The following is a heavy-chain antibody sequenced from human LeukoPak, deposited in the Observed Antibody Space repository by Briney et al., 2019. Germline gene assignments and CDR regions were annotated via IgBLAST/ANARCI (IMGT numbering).Heavy chain of an antibody. Sequence: SETLSLTCTVSGYSISSGYYWGWIRQPPGKGLEWIGSIYHSGSTYYNPSLKSRVTISVDTSKNQFSLKLSSVTAADTAVYYCARDCYVLDYYDSSNNWFDPWGQGTLVTVSS. CDR2: IYHSGST. V-gene: IGHV4-38-2*02. J-gene: IGHJ5*02. D-gene: IGHD3-22*01. CDR3: ARDCYVLDYYDSSNNWFDP. CDR1: GYSISSGYY.